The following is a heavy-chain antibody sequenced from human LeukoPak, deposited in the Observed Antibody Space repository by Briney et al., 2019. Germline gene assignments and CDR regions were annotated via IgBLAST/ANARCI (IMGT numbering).Heavy chain of an antibody. CDR2: INPNRGCT. D-gene: IGHD3-10*01. V-gene: IGHV1-2*02. CDR1: GYTFTVYY. Sequence: ASVRVSCTASGYTFTVYYMHWVRQAPGQGLEWMGWINPNRGCTNYAQKFQGRVIMTRDTSISRAYMELSRLRSDDTAVYYCARDRRARAYLDYWGQGTLVTVSS. J-gene: IGHJ4*02. CDR3: ARDRRARAYLDY.